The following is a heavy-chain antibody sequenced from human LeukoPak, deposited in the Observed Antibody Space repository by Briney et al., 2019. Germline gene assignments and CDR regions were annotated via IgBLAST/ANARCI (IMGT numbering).Heavy chain of an antibody. D-gene: IGHD6-13*01. CDR3: AINKKSSSWYLDY. J-gene: IGHJ4*02. Sequence: ASVKVSCKASAGTFSSYAISWVRQAPGQGLEWMGGIIPIFGTANYAQKFQGRVTITADESTSTAYMELSSLRSEDTAVYYCAINKKSSSWYLDYWGQGTLVTVSS. V-gene: IGHV1-69*13. CDR1: AGTFSSYA. CDR2: IIPIFGTA.